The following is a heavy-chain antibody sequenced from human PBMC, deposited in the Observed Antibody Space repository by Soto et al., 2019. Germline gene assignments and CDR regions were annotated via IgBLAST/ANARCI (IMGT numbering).Heavy chain of an antibody. J-gene: IGHJ2*01. CDR3: ARSVVVVIRTFNWYFDL. CDR2: IYSTGSK. D-gene: IGHD3-22*01. CDR1: GFSVSSNY. Sequence: EVQLVETGGGLIQPGGPLRLSCAASGFSVSSNYMSWVRQAPGKGLEWVSVIYSTGSKYYADSVKGRFIISRDNSKNTLYREMNNLGAEDTAVYYCARSVVVVIRTFNWYFDLWGRGTLVTVSS. V-gene: IGHV3-53*02.